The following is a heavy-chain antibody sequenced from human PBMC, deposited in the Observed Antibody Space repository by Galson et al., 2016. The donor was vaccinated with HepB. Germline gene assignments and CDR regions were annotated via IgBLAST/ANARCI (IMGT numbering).Heavy chain of an antibody. Sequence: SLRLSCAASGFTFSTYGMHWVRQAPGKGLEWVAVIWYDANKKYYADSVKGRFTISRDNSKKTLYLQMNSLRAEDTAVYYCAKDGRIYCSSASCHDHFHYWGQGTLVTVSS. J-gene: IGHJ4*01. CDR3: AKDGRIYCSSASCHDHFHY. V-gene: IGHV3-30*18. D-gene: IGHD2-2*01. CDR2: IWYDANKK. CDR1: GFTFSTYG.